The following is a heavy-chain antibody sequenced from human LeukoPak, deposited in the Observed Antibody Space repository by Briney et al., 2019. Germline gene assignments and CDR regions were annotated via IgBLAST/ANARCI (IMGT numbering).Heavy chain of an antibody. CDR2: ISGSGGTT. J-gene: IGHJ4*02. V-gene: IGHV3-23*01. CDR1: GLTFSSYG. Sequence: GGSLRPSCAASGLTFSSYGMSWVRQAPGKGLEWVSAISGSGGTTYYADSVKGRFTISRDNSKNTLYLQMNSLRAEDTAVYYCARRAGGYSHPYDYWGQGTLVTVSS. D-gene: IGHD4-23*01. CDR3: ARRAGGYSHPYDY.